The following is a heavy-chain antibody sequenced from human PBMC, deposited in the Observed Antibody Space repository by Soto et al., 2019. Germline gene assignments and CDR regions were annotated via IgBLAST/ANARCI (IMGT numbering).Heavy chain of an antibody. V-gene: IGHV4-59*01. D-gene: IGHD2-21*01. CDR3: ARAGGLLYSRRFPAYYSYMDV. CDR1: GGSISSYY. Sequence: SDTLCLTCTVSGGSISSYYWSWIRQPPGKGLEWIGYIYYSGSTNYNPSLKSRVTISVDTSKNQFSLKLSSVTAADTAVYYCARAGGLLYSRRFPAYYSYMDVWGKGTTVTVPS. CDR2: IYYSGST. J-gene: IGHJ6*03.